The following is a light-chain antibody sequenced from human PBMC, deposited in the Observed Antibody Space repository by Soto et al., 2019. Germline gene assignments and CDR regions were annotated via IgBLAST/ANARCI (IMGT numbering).Light chain of an antibody. CDR3: GTWDGSLNAV. V-gene: IGLV1-51*01. J-gene: IGLJ3*02. CDR2: DNH. CDR1: SSNIGNNY. Sequence: QSVLTQPPSVSAAPGQKVTISCSGSSSNIGNNYVSWYQQLPGTAPKLLIYDNHKRPSGIPDRCSGSKSGTSATLGITVLETGDEADYYCGTWDGSLNAVFGGGTKLTVL.